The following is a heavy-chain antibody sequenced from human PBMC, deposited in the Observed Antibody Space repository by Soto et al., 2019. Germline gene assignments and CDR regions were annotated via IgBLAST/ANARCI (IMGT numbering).Heavy chain of an antibody. V-gene: IGHV4-61*08. Sequence: QLQLQESGPGLLQPSETLSLTCSVSGGSVRSGGYYWPWIRQPPGKGLEWIGYIYKSGTTNYNASLKSRVTISIDTSKNQFFLKLNSVTAADTAVYYCARDSSGRHDYWGQGTLVTVSS. CDR1: GGSVRSGGYY. CDR2: IYKSGTT. D-gene: IGHD3-22*01. CDR3: ARDSSGRHDY. J-gene: IGHJ4*02.